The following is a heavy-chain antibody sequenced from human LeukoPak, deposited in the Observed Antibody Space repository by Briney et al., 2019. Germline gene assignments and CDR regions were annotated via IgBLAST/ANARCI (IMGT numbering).Heavy chain of an antibody. CDR3: ARAPYSSGWYLPWGYMDV. Sequence: ASVKVSCKASGYTFTGYYIHWVRQAPGQGLEWMGIINPSGGSTNYAREFQGRVTVTRDMSASTAYMELRSLRSDDTAVYYCARAPYSSGWYLPWGYMDVWGKGTTVTISS. CDR1: GYTFTGYY. D-gene: IGHD6-19*01. CDR2: INPSGGST. J-gene: IGHJ6*03. V-gene: IGHV1-46*01.